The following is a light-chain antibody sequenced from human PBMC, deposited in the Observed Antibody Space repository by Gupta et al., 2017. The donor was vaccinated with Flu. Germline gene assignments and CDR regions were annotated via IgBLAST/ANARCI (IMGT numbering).Light chain of an antibody. J-gene: IGLJ1*01. V-gene: IGLV3-1*01. CDR3: QAWDSSTYV. CDR2: QDN. Sequence: CSGDKLEDKYVCWYQQKPGQPPVFVIWQDNKRHSGIPERFSGSNSGNTATLTISGTQAGDEADYYCQAWDSSTYVFGTGTKVTVL. CDR1: KLEDKY.